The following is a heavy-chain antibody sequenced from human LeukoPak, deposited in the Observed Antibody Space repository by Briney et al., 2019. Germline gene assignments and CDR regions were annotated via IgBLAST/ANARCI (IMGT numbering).Heavy chain of an antibody. D-gene: IGHD3-9*01. CDR1: GFTFDDYA. CDR2: ISWNSGSI. J-gene: IGHJ5*02. CDR3: AKGRYFDWPPTFDP. Sequence: PGRSLRLSCAASGFTFDDYAMHWVRQAPGKGLEWVSGISWNSGSIGYADSVKGRFTISRDNAKNSLYLQMNSLRAEDTAVYYCAKGRYFDWPPTFDPWGQGTLVTVSS. V-gene: IGHV3-9*01.